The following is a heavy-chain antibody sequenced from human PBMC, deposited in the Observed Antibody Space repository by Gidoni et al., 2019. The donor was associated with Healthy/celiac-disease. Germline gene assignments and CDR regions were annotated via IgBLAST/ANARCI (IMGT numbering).Heavy chain of an antibody. J-gene: IGHJ4*02. CDR3: AKGGSYDFWSGYYLMYYFDY. D-gene: IGHD3-3*01. V-gene: IGHV3-23*01. CDR2: ISGSGGST. Sequence: EVQLLESGGGLVQPGGSLRLSCAASGFTFSSYAMSWVRQAPGKGLEWVSAISGSGGSTYYADSVKGRFTISRDNSKNTLYLQMNSLRAEDTAVYYCAKGGSYDFWSGYYLMYYFDYWGQGTLVTVSS. CDR1: GFTFSSYA.